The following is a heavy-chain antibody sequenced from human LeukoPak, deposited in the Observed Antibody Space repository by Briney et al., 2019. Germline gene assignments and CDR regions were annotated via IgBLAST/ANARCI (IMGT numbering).Heavy chain of an antibody. J-gene: IGHJ4*02. Sequence: AASVKVSCKVSGYTLTELSMHWVRQAPGKGLEWMGGFDPEDGETIYAQKFQGGVTMTEDTSTDTAYMELSSLRSEDTAVYYCATHVLGGTYSSRSDYWGQGTLVTVSS. V-gene: IGHV1-24*01. CDR2: FDPEDGET. D-gene: IGHD6-13*01. CDR3: ATHVLGGTYSSRSDY. CDR1: GYTLTELS.